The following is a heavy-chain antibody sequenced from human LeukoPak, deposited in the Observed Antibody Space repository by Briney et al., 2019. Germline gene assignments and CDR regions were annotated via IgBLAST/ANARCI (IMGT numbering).Heavy chain of an antibody. D-gene: IGHD3-10*01. CDR2: IKSKTDGGTT. Sequence: PGGSLRLSCAASGFTFSNAWMSWVRQAPGKGLEWVGRIKSKTDGGTTDYAAPVKGRFTISRDDSKNTLYLQMNSLKTEDTAVYYCTTRIVLLWFRETRPNDYWGQGTLVTVSS. CDR3: TTRIVLLWFRETRPNDY. J-gene: IGHJ4*02. CDR1: GFTFSNAW. V-gene: IGHV3-15*01.